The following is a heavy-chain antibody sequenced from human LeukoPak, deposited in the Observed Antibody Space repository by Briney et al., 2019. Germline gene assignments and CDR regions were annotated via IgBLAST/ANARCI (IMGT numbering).Heavy chain of an antibody. V-gene: IGHV3-11*01. CDR1: GITFSDYY. J-gene: IGHJ5*02. D-gene: IGHD3-3*02. Sequence: PGGSLRLSCVASGITFSDYYMNWIRQAPGKGLEWVSYISGSGSTKYYADSVKGRFTISRDNAKNSLYLQMNSLRAEDTAVYYCARDLASPPYNWFDPWGQGTLVTVSS. CDR3: ARDLASPPYNWFDP. CDR2: ISGSGSTK.